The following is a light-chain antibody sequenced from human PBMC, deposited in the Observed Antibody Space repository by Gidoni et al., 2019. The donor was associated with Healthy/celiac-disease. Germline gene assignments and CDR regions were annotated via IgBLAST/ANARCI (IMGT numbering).Light chain of an antibody. CDR3: FSYAGSSTWV. Sequence: QSALTQPASVSGSPGQSITISCTGTSSAVGSYNLVSWYPQHPGKAPKLMIYEGSKRPSGVSNRFSGSKSGNTASLTIPDYYCFSYAGSSTWVFGGGTKLTVL. V-gene: IGLV2-23*01. J-gene: IGLJ3*02. CDR2: EGS. CDR1: SSAVGSYNL.